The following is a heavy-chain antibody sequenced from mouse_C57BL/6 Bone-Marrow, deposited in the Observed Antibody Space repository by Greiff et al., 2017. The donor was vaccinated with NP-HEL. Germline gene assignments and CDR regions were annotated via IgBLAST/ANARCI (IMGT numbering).Heavy chain of an antibody. CDR2: IDPANGNT. Sequence: EVNVVESVAELVRPGASVKLSCTASGFNIKNTYMHWVKQRPEQGLEWIGRIDPANGNTKYAPKFQGKATITADTSSNTAYLQLSSLTSEDTAIYYCARAGYYYGSSPYFDYWGQGTTLTVSS. CDR3: ARAGYYYGSSPYFDY. J-gene: IGHJ2*01. CDR1: GFNIKNTY. D-gene: IGHD1-1*01. V-gene: IGHV14-3*01.